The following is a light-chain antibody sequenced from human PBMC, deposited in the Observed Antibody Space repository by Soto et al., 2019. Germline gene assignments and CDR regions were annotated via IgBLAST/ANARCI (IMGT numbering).Light chain of an antibody. Sequence: ETVLTQSPGTLSLSPGERATLSCRASQSVSSSYLAWYQQKPGQAPRLLIYGASSRATGIPDRFSGSGSGTDFTLTISRLEPEDFAVYYCQQRATFGQGTRLEI. CDR1: QSVSSSY. J-gene: IGKJ5*01. CDR3: QQRAT. V-gene: IGKV3-20*01. CDR2: GAS.